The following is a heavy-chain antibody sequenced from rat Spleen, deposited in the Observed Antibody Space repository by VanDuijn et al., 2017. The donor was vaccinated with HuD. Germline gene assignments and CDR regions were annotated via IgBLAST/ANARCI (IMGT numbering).Heavy chain of an antibody. D-gene: IGHD4-3*01. V-gene: IGHV5-29*01. CDR1: GFTFNNYG. CDR2: FSYDGIST. CDR3: VRQETSGYSNWFTY. Sequence: EVQLVESGGGLVQPGRSLKLSCAASGFTFNNYGMAWVRQAPTKGLEWVATFSYDGISTYYRDSVKGRFTVSRDNAKSTLYLQMDSLRSEDTATYYCVRQETSGYSNWFTYWGQGVMVTVSS. J-gene: IGHJ2*01.